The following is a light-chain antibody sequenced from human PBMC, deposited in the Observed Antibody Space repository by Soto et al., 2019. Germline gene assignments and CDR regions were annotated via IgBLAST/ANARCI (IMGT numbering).Light chain of an antibody. V-gene: IGLV2-14*01. CDR2: DVS. CDR1: SSDVGGYNY. CDR3: SSYTSSSTPYV. Sequence: QSVLTQPASVSGSPGQSIAISCTGTSSDVGGYNYVSWYQQHPGKAPKLMIYDVSNRPSGVSNRFSGSKSGNTASLTISGXQAEDEADYYCSSYTSSSTPYVFGTGTKV. J-gene: IGLJ1*01.